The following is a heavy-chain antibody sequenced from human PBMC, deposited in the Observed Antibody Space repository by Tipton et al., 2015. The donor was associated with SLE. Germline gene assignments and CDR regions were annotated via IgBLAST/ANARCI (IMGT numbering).Heavy chain of an antibody. CDR3: ARQVSIFGRFDY. V-gene: IGHV4-39*07. J-gene: IGHJ4*02. CDR1: GGSVRSGNYY. Sequence: TLSLTCTVSGGSVRSGNYYWGWIRQSPGKGLEWIGSIYYGGNIYYNPSLKSRVTISLDTSKNLFSLNLNSVTAADTAVYYCARQVSIFGRFDYWGQGTLVTVSS. CDR2: IYYGGNI. D-gene: IGHD3-3*01.